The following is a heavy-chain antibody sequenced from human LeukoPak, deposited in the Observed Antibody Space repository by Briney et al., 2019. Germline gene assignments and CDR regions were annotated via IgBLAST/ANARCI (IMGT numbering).Heavy chain of an antibody. CDR3: ARVSIAAEYYYMDV. Sequence: GGSLRLSCAASGFTFSSYWMHWVRQAPGKGLVWVSRINSDGSSTSYADSVKGRFTISRDNAKNTLYLQMNSLRAEDTAVYYCARVSIAAEYYYMDVWGKGTTVTVSS. V-gene: IGHV3-74*01. J-gene: IGHJ6*03. CDR2: INSDGSST. CDR1: GFTFSSYW. D-gene: IGHD6-25*01.